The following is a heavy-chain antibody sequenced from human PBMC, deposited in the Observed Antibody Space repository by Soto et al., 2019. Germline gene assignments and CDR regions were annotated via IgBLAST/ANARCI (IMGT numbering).Heavy chain of an antibody. CDR1: GFTFSSYE. CDR2: ISSSGSTI. Sequence: QPGGSLRLSCAASGFTFSSYEMNWVRQAPGKGLEWVSYISSSGSTIYYADAVKGRFTISRDNAKNSLYLQMNSLRDEDTAVYYCARYRDFGVVITGYYYYYGMDVWGQGTTVTVSS. D-gene: IGHD3-3*01. V-gene: IGHV3-48*03. CDR3: ARYRDFGVVITGYYYYYGMDV. J-gene: IGHJ6*02.